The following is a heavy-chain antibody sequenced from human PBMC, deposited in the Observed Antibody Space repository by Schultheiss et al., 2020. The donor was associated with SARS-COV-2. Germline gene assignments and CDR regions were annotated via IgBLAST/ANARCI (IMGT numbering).Heavy chain of an antibody. D-gene: IGHD3-22*01. J-gene: IGHJ5*02. CDR1: GGSFSGYY. CDR2: INHSGST. V-gene: IGHV4-34*01. Sequence: SDTLSLTCAVYGGSFSGYYWSWIRQPPGKGLEWIGEINHSGSTNYNPSLKSRVTISVDTSKNQFSLKLSSVTAADTAVYDCTRWNRNYDSSGYSFDHWGQGTLVTVAS. CDR3: TRWNRNYDSSGYSFDH.